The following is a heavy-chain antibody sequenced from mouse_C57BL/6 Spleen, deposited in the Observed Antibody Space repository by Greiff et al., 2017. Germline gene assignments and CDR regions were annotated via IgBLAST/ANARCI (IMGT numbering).Heavy chain of an antibody. CDR3: ARPGYCNPYYAMDY. Sequence: EVKVVESGGGLVKPGGSLKLSCAASGFTFSDYGMHWVRQAPEKGLEWVAYISSGSSTIYYADTLKGRFTITRDTAKNTLFLQMTSLTSEDTAMYYCARPGYCNPYYAMDYWGQGTSVTVSS. J-gene: IGHJ4*01. D-gene: IGHD2-1*01. CDR2: ISSGSSTI. V-gene: IGHV5-17*01. CDR1: GFTFSDYG.